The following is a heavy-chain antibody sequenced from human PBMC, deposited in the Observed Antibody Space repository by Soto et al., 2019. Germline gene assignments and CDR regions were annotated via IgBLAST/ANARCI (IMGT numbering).Heavy chain of an antibody. CDR2: VGGSGTST. CDR3: AREERISGWYTATYYYYGMDV. Sequence: GGSLRLSCAASGFTFSSYAMSWVRQAPGKGLEWVSAVGGSGTSTYYADSVKGRFTISRDNSKNTLYLEMNSLGAEDTAVYYCAREERISGWYTATYYYYGMDVWGQGTTVTVSS. CDR1: GFTFSSYA. D-gene: IGHD6-19*01. J-gene: IGHJ6*02. V-gene: IGHV3-23*01.